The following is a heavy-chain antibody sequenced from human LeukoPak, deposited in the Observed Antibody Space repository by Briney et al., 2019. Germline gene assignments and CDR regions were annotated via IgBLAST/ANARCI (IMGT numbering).Heavy chain of an antibody. V-gene: IGHV3-23*01. CDR2: ISSTGTP. D-gene: IGHD3-22*01. Sequence: GGTLRLSCAASGFTFSSYGMSWVRQAPGKGLEWVSGISSTGTPYYADSVKGRFTISRDNSKNTLYLQMNSLRAEDTAVYYCAKRHSSGYYFFDFWGQGTLVTVSS. CDR1: GFTFSSYG. CDR3: AKRHSSGYYFFDF. J-gene: IGHJ4*02.